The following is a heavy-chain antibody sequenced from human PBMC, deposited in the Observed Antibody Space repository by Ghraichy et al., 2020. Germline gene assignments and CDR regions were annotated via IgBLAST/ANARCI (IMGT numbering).Heavy chain of an antibody. J-gene: IGHJ6*03. Sequence: SVKVSCKASGGTFSSYAISWVRQAPGQGLEWMGGIIPIFGTANYAQKFQGRVTITADESTSTAYMELSSLRSEDTAVYYCAVGNVGEIPANVLHPNYYYYYMDVWGKGTTVTVSS. CDR2: IIPIFGTA. CDR3: AVGNVGEIPANVLHPNYYYYYMDV. V-gene: IGHV1-69*13. D-gene: IGHD2-21*01. CDR1: GGTFSSYA.